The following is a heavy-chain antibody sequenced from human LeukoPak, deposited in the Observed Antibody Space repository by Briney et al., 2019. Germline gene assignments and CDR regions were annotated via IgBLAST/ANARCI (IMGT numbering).Heavy chain of an antibody. CDR1: GYTFTSYG. Sequence: GASVKVSCKASGYTFTSYGISWVRQAPGQGREWMGWISAYNGNTNYAQKLQGRVTMTTDTSTSTAYMELRSLRSEDTAVYYCARERYSYGPLYYYYMDVWGKGTTVTVSS. J-gene: IGHJ6*03. D-gene: IGHD5-18*01. V-gene: IGHV1-18*01. CDR3: ARERYSYGPLYYYYMDV. CDR2: ISAYNGNT.